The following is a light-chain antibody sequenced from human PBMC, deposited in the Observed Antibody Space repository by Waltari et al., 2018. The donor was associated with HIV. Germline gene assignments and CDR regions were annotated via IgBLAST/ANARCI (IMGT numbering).Light chain of an antibody. CDR3: HQWSNWPLT. J-gene: IGKJ3*01. Sequence: EIVLTQSPATLSLSPGERATLSCRASQSVRSSLAWYQRKPGQAPRLLIYDASKRASGIPARFSGSGFGTDFTLTISSLEPEDFALYYCHQWSNWPLTFGPGT. V-gene: IGKV3-11*01. CDR1: QSVRSS. CDR2: DAS.